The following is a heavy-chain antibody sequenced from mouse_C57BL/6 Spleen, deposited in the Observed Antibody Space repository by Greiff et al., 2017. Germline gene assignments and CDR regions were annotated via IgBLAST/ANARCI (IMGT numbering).Heavy chain of an antibody. CDR2: ISSGSSTI. CDR1: GFTFSDYG. V-gene: IGHV5-17*01. J-gene: IGHJ2*01. CDR3: ARGSSYGGYFDY. D-gene: IGHD1-1*01. Sequence: DVKLVESGGGLVKPGGSLKLSCAASGFTFSDYGMHWVRQAPEKGLEWVAYISSGSSTIYYADPVKGRFTISRDNAKNTLFLQMTSLRSEDTAMYYCARGSSYGGYFDYWGQGTTLTVSS.